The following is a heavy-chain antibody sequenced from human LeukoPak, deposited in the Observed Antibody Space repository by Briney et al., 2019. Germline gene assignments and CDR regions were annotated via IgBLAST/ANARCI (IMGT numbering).Heavy chain of an antibody. CDR3: ARGYYYYYYMDV. Sequence: ASVKVSRKASGYTFTSHDINWVRQATGQGLEWMGWMNPNSGNTGYAQKFQGRVTMTRNTSISTAYMELSSLRSEDTAVYYCARGYYYYYYMDVWGKGTTVTISS. J-gene: IGHJ6*03. V-gene: IGHV1-8*01. CDR1: GYTFTSHD. CDR2: MNPNSGNT.